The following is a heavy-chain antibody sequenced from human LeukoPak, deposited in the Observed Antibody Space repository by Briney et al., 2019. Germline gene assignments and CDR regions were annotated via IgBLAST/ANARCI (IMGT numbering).Heavy chain of an antibody. CDR2: IYSGGST. CDR3: AKTAKYDFWSGYQPDHFDY. J-gene: IGHJ4*02. Sequence: GGSLRLSCAASGFTVSSNYMSWVRQAPGKGLEWVSVIYSGGSTYYADSVKGRFTISRDNAKNSLYLQMNSLRAEDTAVYYCAKTAKYDFWSGYQPDHFDYWGQGTLVTVSS. V-gene: IGHV3-66*01. CDR1: GFTVSSNY. D-gene: IGHD3-3*01.